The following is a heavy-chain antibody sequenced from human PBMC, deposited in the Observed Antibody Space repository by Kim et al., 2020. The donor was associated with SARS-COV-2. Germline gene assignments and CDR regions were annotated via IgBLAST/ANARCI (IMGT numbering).Heavy chain of an antibody. V-gene: IGHV4-34*01. CDR2: SGST. J-gene: IGHJ4*02. D-gene: IGHD3-10*01. CDR3: ASSRALNY. Sequence: SGSTNYNPSLKSRVTISVDPSKNQFSLKLSSVTAADTAVYYCASSRALNYWGQGTLVTVSS.